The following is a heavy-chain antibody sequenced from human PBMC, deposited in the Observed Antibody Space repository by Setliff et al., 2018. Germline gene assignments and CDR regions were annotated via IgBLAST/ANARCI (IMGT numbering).Heavy chain of an antibody. Sequence: GESLKISCKASGYSFTDYWIARVRQMPGKGLEWMGIIYPSNSNIKYSPSFEAQITFSVDKSITTAYLQWSSLKALDTAIYYCARHRVGNSGYAIPILDFWGQGALVTVSS. CDR3: ARHRVGNSGYAIPILDF. CDR1: GYSFTDYW. V-gene: IGHV5-51*01. CDR2: IYPSNSNI. J-gene: IGHJ4*02. D-gene: IGHD5-12*01.